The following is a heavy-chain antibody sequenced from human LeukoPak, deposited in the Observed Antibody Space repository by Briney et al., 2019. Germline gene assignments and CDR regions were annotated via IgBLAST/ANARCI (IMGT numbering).Heavy chain of an antibody. CDR1: GGSISSGDYY. V-gene: IGHV4-30-4*01. Sequence: PSQTLSLTCTVSGGSISSGDYYWSWIRQPPGKGLEWIGYIYYSGSTYYNPSLKSRVTISADTSKTQFSLKLSSVTAADTAVYYCARVAPFQVLGSGTHRGMDVWGQGTTVTVSS. CDR3: ARVAPFQVLGSGTHRGMDV. CDR2: IYYSGST. D-gene: IGHD3-10*01. J-gene: IGHJ6*02.